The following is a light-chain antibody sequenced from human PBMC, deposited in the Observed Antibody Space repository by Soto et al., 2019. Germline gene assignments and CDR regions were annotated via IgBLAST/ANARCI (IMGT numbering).Light chain of an antibody. Sequence: DIQMTQSPPALSASVGDRVTITCRASESVHKWLAWYQQKEGKAPKVLIYDASTLETGVPSRFSGSRSGTAFAPTIQSLQPNECATYARPQYHGSSLTFDQGTKV. CDR1: ESVHKW. CDR2: DAS. J-gene: IGKJ1*01. CDR3: PQYHGSSLT. V-gene: IGKV1-5*01.